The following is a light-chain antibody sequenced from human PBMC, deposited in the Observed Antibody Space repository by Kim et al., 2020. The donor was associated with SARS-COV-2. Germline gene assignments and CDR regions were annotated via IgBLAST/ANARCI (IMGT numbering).Light chain of an antibody. J-gene: IGKJ5*01. CDR2: DAS. CDR3: QQRSNWPT. V-gene: IGKV3-11*01. Sequence: SLSPGERATLSCRASQSVTRFLAWYQQKPGQAPSLLIYDASYRATGIPARFSGSGSGTDFTLTISSLEPEDFAVYYCQQRSNWPTFGQGTRLEIK. CDR1: QSVTRF.